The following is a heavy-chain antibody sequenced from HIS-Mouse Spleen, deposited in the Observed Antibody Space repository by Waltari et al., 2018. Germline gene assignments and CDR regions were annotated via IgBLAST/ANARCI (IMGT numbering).Heavy chain of an antibody. Sequence: QVQLVESGGAVVQPGRSLRFSCAASGFTFSSYGMNWVRQAPGKGLEWVAVISYDGSNKYYADSVKGRFTISRDNSKNTLYLQMNSLRAEDTAVYYCAKDKHHAFDYWGQGTLVTVSS. CDR2: ISYDGSNK. CDR1: GFTFSSYG. V-gene: IGHV3-30*18. CDR3: AKDKHHAFDY. J-gene: IGHJ4*02.